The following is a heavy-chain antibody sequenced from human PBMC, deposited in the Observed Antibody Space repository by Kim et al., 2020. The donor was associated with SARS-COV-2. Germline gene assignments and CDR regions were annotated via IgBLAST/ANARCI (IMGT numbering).Heavy chain of an antibody. CDR3: ARGRYYGSGSYTLHDAFDI. CDR1: GGTFSSYA. D-gene: IGHD3-10*01. CDR2: IIPIFGTA. V-gene: IGHV1-69*13. J-gene: IGHJ3*02. Sequence: SVKVSCKASGGTFSSYAISWVRQAPGQGLEWMGGIIPIFGTANYAQKFQGRVTITADESTSTAYMELSSLRSEDTAVYYCARGRYYGSGSYTLHDAFDIWGQGTMVTVSS.